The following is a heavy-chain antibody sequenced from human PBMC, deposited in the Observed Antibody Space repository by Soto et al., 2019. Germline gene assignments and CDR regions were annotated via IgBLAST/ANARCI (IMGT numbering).Heavy chain of an antibody. J-gene: IGHJ3*02. V-gene: IGHV3-33*01. CDR1: GFTFSSYG. CDR2: IWYDGSNK. Sequence: GGSLRLSCAASGFTFSSYGMHWVRQAPGKGLEWVAVIWYDGSNKYYADSVKGRFTISRDNSKNTLYLQMNSLRAEDTAVYYCARDLTGYYNRGYGAFDIWGQGTMVTVSS. CDR3: ARDLTGYYNRGYGAFDI. D-gene: IGHD3-9*01.